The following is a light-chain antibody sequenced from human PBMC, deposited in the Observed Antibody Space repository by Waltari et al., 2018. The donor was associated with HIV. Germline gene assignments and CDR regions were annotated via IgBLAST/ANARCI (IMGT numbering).Light chain of an antibody. V-gene: IGLV1-40*01. Sequence: QSVLTQPLSVYGGPGQWGATSCTRSTSMTGSGPDAHWYPQVPGTAPDLLILADATRPSGVPDRCSGSKSGPSASLPIRGLQAGDESYYYCQTDDSSQRGSWVFGRGTKL. CDR3: QTDDSSQRGSWV. CDR1: TSMTGSGPD. CDR2: ADA. J-gene: IGLJ3*02.